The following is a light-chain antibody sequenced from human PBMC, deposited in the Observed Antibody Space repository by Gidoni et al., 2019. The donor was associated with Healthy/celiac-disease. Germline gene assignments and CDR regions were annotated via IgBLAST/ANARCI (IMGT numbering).Light chain of an antibody. Sequence: DIVMTQSPDSLAVSLGERATINCKSSQRVLYRSNNKNYLAWYQQKPGQPPKLLIYWASTRESGVPDRFSGSGSGTDFTLTISSLQAEDVAVYYCQQYYSIPCTFGQGTKLEIK. V-gene: IGKV4-1*01. J-gene: IGKJ2*02. CDR3: QQYYSIPCT. CDR1: QRVLYRSNNKNY. CDR2: WAS.